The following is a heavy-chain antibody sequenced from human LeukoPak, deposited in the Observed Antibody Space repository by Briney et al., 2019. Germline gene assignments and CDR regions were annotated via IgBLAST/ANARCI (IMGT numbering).Heavy chain of an antibody. CDR2: IYPGDSDT. D-gene: IGHD3-10*01. CDR3: ARGSSGSYSRWWYFDL. Sequence: KPGESLKISCMGSGYSVTSYWSGWVRQMPGKGLEWIGIIYPGDSDTSYSPSFQGQVTISADKSISTAYLQWSSLKASDTAMYYCARGSSGSYSRWWYFDLWGRGTLVTVSS. V-gene: IGHV5-51*01. J-gene: IGHJ2*01. CDR1: GYSVTSYW.